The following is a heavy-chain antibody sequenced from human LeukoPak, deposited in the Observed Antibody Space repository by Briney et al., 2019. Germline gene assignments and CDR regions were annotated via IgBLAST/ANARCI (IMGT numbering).Heavy chain of an antibody. Sequence: GASVKVSCKASGYTFTRYGISWVRQAPGQGLEWMGWISAYNGNTNYAQKLQGRVTMTTDTSTSTAYMELRSLRSDDTAVYYCARQLQNYYDSSGYFSGTDYWGQGTLVTVSS. CDR3: ARQLQNYYDSSGYFSGTDY. V-gene: IGHV1-18*01. J-gene: IGHJ4*02. D-gene: IGHD3-22*01. CDR1: GYTFTRYG. CDR2: ISAYNGNT.